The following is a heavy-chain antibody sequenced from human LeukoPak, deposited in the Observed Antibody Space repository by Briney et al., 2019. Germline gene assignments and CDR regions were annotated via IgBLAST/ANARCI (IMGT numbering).Heavy chain of an antibody. CDR3: AKCITMIVVVPFGFDP. D-gene: IGHD3-22*01. CDR1: GFSFSRHD. V-gene: IGHV3-30*18. J-gene: IGHJ5*02. CDR2: ISYDGSNK. Sequence: GGSLRLSCAASGFSFSRHDMHWVRQAPGKGLEWVAVISYDGSNKYYADSVKGRFTISRDNSKNTLYLQMNSLRAEDTAVYYCAKCITMIVVVPFGFDPWGQGTLVTVSS.